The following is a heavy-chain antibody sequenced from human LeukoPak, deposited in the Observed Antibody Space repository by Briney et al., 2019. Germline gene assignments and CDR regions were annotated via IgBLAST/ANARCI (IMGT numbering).Heavy chain of an antibody. V-gene: IGHV3-49*04. CDR2: IRSKSYGGTT. D-gene: IGHD6-13*01. CDR3: TRVWGTGYSSSWYGSSSDY. Sequence: GGSLRLSCTASGFTFCDYAVRWVRQAPGKGLEGVGFIRSKSYGGTTEYAAPVKRRFTISRDDSKSIAYLQMNSLKTEDTAVYYCTRVWGTGYSSSWYGSSSDYWGQGTLVTVSS. CDR1: GFTFCDYA. J-gene: IGHJ4*02.